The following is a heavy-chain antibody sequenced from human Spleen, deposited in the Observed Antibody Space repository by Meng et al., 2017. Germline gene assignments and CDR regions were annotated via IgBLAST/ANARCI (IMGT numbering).Heavy chain of an antibody. J-gene: IGHJ4*02. V-gene: IGHV3-48*03. CDR3: ARWYSSGWSIDH. CDR2: ISSSGSTI. Sequence: GGSLRLSCAASGFTFSSYEMNWVRQAPGKGLEWVSYISSSGSTIYYADSVKGRFTISRDNAKNSLYLQMNSLRAEDTAVYYCARWYSSGWSIDHWGQGTLVTVSS. D-gene: IGHD6-19*01. CDR1: GFTFSSYE.